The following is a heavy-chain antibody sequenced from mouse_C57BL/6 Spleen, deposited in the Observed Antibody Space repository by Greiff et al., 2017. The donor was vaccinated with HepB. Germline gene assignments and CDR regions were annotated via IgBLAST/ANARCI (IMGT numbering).Heavy chain of an antibody. D-gene: IGHD2-4*01. CDR3: AREVYDYDDFYYAMDY. Sequence: DVKLVESVAELVRPGASVKLSCTASGFNIKNTYMHWVKQRPEQGLEWIGRIDPANGNTKYAPKFQGKATITADTSSNTAYLQLSSLTSEDTAIYYCAREVYDYDDFYYAMDYWGQGTSVTVSS. CDR1: GFNIKNTY. V-gene: IGHV14-3*01. J-gene: IGHJ4*01. CDR2: IDPANGNT.